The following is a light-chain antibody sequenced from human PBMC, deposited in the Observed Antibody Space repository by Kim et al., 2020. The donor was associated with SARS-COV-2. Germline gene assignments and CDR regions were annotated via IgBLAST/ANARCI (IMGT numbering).Light chain of an antibody. Sequence: GSPGERVTLSCRASQSISDKLAWYQQKPGQAPRLLMSGESTRATGVPARFSGSGSGTEFTLTISGLQSEDSAVYYCQQYNNWPRTFGQGTKVDIK. CDR2: GES. J-gene: IGKJ1*01. V-gene: IGKV3-15*01. CDR1: QSISDK. CDR3: QQYNNWPRT.